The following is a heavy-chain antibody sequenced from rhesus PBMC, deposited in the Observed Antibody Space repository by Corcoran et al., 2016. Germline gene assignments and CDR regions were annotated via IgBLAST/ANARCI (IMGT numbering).Heavy chain of an antibody. CDR1: GGSFRGYY. Sequence: QVQLQESGPGLVKPSATLSLTCAVSGGSFRGYYWGWLRQPPGKGLVWIGYISGRSGSTDYNPSLKSRVTISTDTSKNQFSLKLSSVTAADTAMYYCARHYEDDYGYYYTGGFDYWGQGVLVTVSS. CDR2: ISGRSGST. CDR3: ARHYEDDYGYYYTGGFDY. J-gene: IGHJ4*01. D-gene: IGHD3-9*01. V-gene: IGHV4-165*01.